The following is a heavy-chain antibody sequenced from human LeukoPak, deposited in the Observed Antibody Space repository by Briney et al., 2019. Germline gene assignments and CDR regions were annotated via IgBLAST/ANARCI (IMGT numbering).Heavy chain of an antibody. CDR2: INHSGST. D-gene: IGHD3-3*01. Sequence: SETLSLTCAVYGGSFSGYYWSWIRQPPGKGLEWIGEINHSGSTNYNPSLKSRVTISVDTSKNQFSLKLSSVTAADTAVYYCALLHFDYDFWSGPKFYYFDYWGQGTLVTVSS. J-gene: IGHJ4*02. CDR1: GGSFSGYY. CDR3: ALLHFDYDFWSGPKFYYFDY. V-gene: IGHV4-34*01.